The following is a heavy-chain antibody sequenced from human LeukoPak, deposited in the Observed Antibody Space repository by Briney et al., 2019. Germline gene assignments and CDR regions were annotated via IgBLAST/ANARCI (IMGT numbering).Heavy chain of an antibody. J-gene: IGHJ4*02. CDR2: IYSGGST. V-gene: IGHV3-66*01. D-gene: IGHD6-19*01. Sequence: GGSLRLSCAASGFTVSSNYMSWVRQAPGKGLEWVSVIYSGGSTYYADSVKGRFTISRDNSKNTLYLQMNSLRAEDTAVYYCASSGWSEDYFDYWGQGTLVTVSS. CDR3: ASSGWSEDYFDY. CDR1: GFTVSSNY.